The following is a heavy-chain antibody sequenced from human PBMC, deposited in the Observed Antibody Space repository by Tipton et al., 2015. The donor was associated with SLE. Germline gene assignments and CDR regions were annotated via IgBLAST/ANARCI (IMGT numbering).Heavy chain of an antibody. J-gene: IGHJ6*02. D-gene: IGHD2-15*01. CDR3: AKARVVVNANDAMDV. Sequence: SLRLSCAASGFTFSTYAMHWVRQAPGKGLEWVSVIRYDGTNEYYADSVRGRFIISRDNSKNTLYLQMNGPRAEDTAVYYCAKARVVVNANDAMDVWGQGTTVTVSS. V-gene: IGHV3-30*02. CDR1: GFTFSTYA. CDR2: IRYDGTNE.